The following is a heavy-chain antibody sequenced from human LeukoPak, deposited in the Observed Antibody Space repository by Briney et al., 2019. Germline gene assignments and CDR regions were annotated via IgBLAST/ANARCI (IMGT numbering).Heavy chain of an antibody. Sequence: GGSLRLSCAVSGFSFSDLPMDWVRQAPGKGLEWVGRTKNKPNSYITEYAASVKGRFSISRDDSKDSMYLQMNSLKTEDTAVYYCVTPVTGTSLVHHWGQGTLVTVSS. J-gene: IGHJ5*02. CDR1: GFSFSDLP. CDR2: TKNKPNSYIT. V-gene: IGHV3-72*01. D-gene: IGHD6-19*01. CDR3: VTPVTGTSLVHH.